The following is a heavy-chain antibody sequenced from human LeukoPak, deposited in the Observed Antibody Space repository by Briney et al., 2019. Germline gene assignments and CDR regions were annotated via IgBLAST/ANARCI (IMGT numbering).Heavy chain of an antibody. V-gene: IGHV4-59*01. CDR2: IYYSGST. CDR1: GGSISSYY. D-gene: IGHD5-12*01. J-gene: IGHJ4*02. CDR3: AGGSRSMYYFDY. Sequence: SETLSLTCTVSGGSISSYYWSWIRQPPGKGQELIGYIYYSGSTSYNPSLKSRVTISVDTSKNQFSLKLSSVTAADTAVYYCAGGSRSMYYFDYWGQGTLVTVSS.